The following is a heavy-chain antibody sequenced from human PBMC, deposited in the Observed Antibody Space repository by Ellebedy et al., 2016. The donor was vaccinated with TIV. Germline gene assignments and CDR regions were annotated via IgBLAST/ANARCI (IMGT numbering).Heavy chain of an antibody. CDR2: IDPSDSYT. V-gene: IGHV5-10-1*01. Sequence: GESLKISCKGSGYSFTSYWISWVRQMPGKGLEWMGRIDPSDSYTNYSPSFQGHVTISADKSISTAYMELSRLRSDDTAVYYCARDRVSLYYGSGSYYYYYYGMDVWGQGTLVTVSS. D-gene: IGHD3-10*01. CDR3: ARDRVSLYYGSGSYYYYYYGMDV. CDR1: GYSFTSYW. J-gene: IGHJ6*02.